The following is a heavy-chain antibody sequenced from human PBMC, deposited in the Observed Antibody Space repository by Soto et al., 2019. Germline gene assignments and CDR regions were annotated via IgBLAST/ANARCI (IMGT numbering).Heavy chain of an antibody. V-gene: IGHV4-59*01. J-gene: IGHJ5*02. CDR3: ARDKSIAAAGAEGWFDP. Sequence: SETLSLTCTVSGGSISSYYWSWIRQPPGKGLEWIGYIYYSGSTNYNPSLKSRVTISVDTSKNQFSLKLSSVTAADTAVYYCARDKSIAAAGAEGWFDPWGQGSLVTVS. D-gene: IGHD6-13*01. CDR1: GGSISSYY. CDR2: IYYSGST.